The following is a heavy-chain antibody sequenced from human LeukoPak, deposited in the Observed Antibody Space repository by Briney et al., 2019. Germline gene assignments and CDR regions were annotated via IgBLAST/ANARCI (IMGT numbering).Heavy chain of an antibody. Sequence: ASVKVSRKASGYTFTGYYIHWVRQAPGQGLEWMGWINPNSGGTNYAQKFQGRVTMTRDTSISTAYMELSRLRSDDTAVYYCAREKTREFDYWGQGTLVTVSS. V-gene: IGHV1-2*02. J-gene: IGHJ4*02. CDR2: INPNSGGT. CDR1: GYTFTGYY. CDR3: AREKTREFDY.